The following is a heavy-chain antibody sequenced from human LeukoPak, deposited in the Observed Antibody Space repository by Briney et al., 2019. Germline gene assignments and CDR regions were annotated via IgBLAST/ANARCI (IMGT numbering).Heavy chain of an antibody. CDR2: FDPGDSYN. D-gene: IGHD5-18*01. V-gene: IGHV5-10-1*01. CDR3: ARQDTSMGWSDFDY. J-gene: IGHJ4*02. CDR1: GYSFTSYW. Sequence: GESLKISCKGSGYSFTSYWINWVRQIPGKGLEWLGRFDPGDSYNTYSPSFQGRVTISTDKSITTAYLQWSSLEASDTAMYYCARQDTSMGWSDFDYWGQGTLVTVSS.